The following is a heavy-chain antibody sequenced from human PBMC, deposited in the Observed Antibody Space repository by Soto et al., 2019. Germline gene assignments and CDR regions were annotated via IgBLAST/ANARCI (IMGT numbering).Heavy chain of an antibody. V-gene: IGHV3-23*01. CDR2: ISGSGGST. D-gene: IGHD2-21*01. CDR3: AKKHLGVVAPMAV. Sequence: PGGSLRLSCAASGFTFSSYAMSWVRQAPGKGLEWVSAISGSGGSTYYADSVKGRFTISRDNSKNTLYLQMNSLRAEDTAVYYWAKKHLGVVAPMAVWGTGTTVTVAS. J-gene: IGHJ6*04. CDR1: GFTFSSYA.